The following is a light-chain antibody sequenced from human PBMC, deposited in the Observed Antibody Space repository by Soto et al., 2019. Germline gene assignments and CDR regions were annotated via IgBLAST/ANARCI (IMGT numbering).Light chain of an antibody. CDR1: QSVTDN. Sequence: ERVMTQSPATLSVSLGERATLTCRASQSVTDNLAWYQHKPGQAPRVLIYDASTRAAGIPATFSGSGSETEFTLTISSLQSEDFAVYYCQQYNNWPNTFGGGNRVEL. CDR2: DAS. CDR3: QQYNNWPNT. J-gene: IGKJ4*01. V-gene: IGKV3-15*01.